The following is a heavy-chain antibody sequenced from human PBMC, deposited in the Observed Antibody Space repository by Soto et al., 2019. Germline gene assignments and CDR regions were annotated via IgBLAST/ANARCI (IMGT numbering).Heavy chain of an antibody. CDR2: IKSKTDGGTT. Sequence: EVQLVESGGGLVKPGGSLRLSCAASGFTFSNAWMNWVRQAPGKGLEWVGRIKSKTDGGTTDYAALVKGRFTISRDDSKNTLYLQMNSLKTEDTAVYYCTTGGSSSNFYYYYGMDVWGQGTTVTVSS. CDR1: GFTFSNAW. V-gene: IGHV3-15*07. D-gene: IGHD6-6*01. CDR3: TTGGSSSNFYYYYGMDV. J-gene: IGHJ6*02.